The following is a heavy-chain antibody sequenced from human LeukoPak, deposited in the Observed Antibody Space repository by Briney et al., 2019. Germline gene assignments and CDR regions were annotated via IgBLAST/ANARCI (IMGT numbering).Heavy chain of an antibody. CDR2: ITTGRGET. Sequence: GASVTVSRKASGYTFTDYALHWVRQAPGQSLEWMGWITTGRGETRYQRRITFTRDTSASTVYMDLSDLRSEDTAAYYCARGGKQWRGGNYFDSWGQGTLVAVSS. J-gene: IGHJ4*02. D-gene: IGHD6-19*01. CDR3: ARGGKQWRGGNYFDS. V-gene: IGHV1-3*04. CDR1: GYTFTDYA.